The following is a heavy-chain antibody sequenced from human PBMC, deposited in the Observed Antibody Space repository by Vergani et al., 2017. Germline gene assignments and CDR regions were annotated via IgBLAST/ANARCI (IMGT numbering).Heavy chain of an antibody. Sequence: QVQLVQSGAEVKKPGASVKVSCKASGYTFTSYAMHWVRQAPGQRLEWMGWINAGNGNTKYSQKFQGRVTITRDTSASTAYMELSSLRSEDTAVYYCARDLVTWRLLQGYYYYMDVWGKGTTVTVSS. J-gene: IGHJ6*03. V-gene: IGHV1-3*01. CDR1: GYTFTSYA. CDR2: INAGNGNT. CDR3: ARDLVTWRLLQGYYYYMDV. D-gene: IGHD1-26*01.